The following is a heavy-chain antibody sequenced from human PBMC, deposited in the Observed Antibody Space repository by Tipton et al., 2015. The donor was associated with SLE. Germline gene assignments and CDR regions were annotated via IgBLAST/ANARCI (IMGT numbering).Heavy chain of an antibody. CDR3: ARGYTPDGFEL. J-gene: IGHJ3*01. V-gene: IGHV4-59*01. D-gene: IGHD5-18*01. CDR2: IFYSDNT. Sequence: TLSLTGTVSGGSISTFYWTWIRQPPGKGLEWIGYIFYSDNTNYNPSLKSRVTISVDTSKNQFSLELNSVTAADTAVYYCARGYTPDGFELWGPGTMVTASS. CDR1: GGSISTFY.